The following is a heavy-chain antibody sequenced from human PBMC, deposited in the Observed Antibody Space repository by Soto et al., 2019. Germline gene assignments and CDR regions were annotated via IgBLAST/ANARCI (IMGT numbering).Heavy chain of an antibody. CDR3: ARDCLYYYDSSGTYYYYGMDV. J-gene: IGHJ6*02. Sequence: SETLSLTCTVSGGSISSGGYYWSWIRQHPGKGLEWIGYIYYSGSTYYNPSLKSRVTISVDTSKNQFSLKLSSMTAADTAVYYCARDCLYYYDSSGTYYYYGMDVWGQGTTVTVSS. D-gene: IGHD3-22*01. CDR1: GGSISSGGYY. V-gene: IGHV4-31*03. CDR2: IYYSGST.